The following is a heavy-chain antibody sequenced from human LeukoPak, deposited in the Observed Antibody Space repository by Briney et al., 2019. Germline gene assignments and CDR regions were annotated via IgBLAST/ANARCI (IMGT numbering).Heavy chain of an antibody. J-gene: IGHJ4*02. Sequence: GASVKVSCKASGYTFTGYYMHWVRQAPGQGLEWMGRIIPILGIANYAQKFQGRVTITADKSTSTAYMELSSLRSEDTAVYYCARAGISSSWEYYFDYWGQGTLVTVSS. CDR2: IIPILGIA. V-gene: IGHV1-69*04. D-gene: IGHD6-13*01. CDR1: GYTFTGYY. CDR3: ARAGISSSWEYYFDY.